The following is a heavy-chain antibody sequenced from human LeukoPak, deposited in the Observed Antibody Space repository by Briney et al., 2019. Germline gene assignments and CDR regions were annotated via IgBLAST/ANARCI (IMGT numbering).Heavy chain of an antibody. CDR3: ARVISDDFWSGYYTGPYFDY. CDR2: IRQDGGAK. V-gene: IGHV3-7*01. CDR1: GFIFNDFW. Sequence: GGSLRLSCTASGFIFNDFWMSWVRQAPGEGLEWVANIRQDGGAKNYVDSVKGRFTISRDNAKNSLYLQMNSLRAEDTAVYYCARVISDDFWSGYYTGPYFDYWGQGTLVTVSS. D-gene: IGHD3-3*01. J-gene: IGHJ4*02.